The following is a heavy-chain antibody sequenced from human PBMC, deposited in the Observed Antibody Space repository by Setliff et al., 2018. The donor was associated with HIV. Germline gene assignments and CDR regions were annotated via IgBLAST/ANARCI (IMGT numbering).Heavy chain of an antibody. CDR3: ARHVDGGLWNAYYYYGLDV. Sequence: PSETLSLTCTVSGDSISTDYWTWIRQPPGKGLEWIGYIYNSASTSYNPSLKSRVTISVDTSKNQFSLKLSSVTAADTAVYYCARHVDGGLWNAYYYYGLDVWGQGTAVTVSS. CDR1: GDSISTDY. J-gene: IGHJ6*02. V-gene: IGHV4-59*08. D-gene: IGHD3-3*01. CDR2: IYNSAST.